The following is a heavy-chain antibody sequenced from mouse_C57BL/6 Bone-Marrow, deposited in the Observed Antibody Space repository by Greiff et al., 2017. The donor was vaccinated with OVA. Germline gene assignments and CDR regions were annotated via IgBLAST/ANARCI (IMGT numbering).Heavy chain of an antibody. CDR1: GFNIKDDY. D-gene: IGHD4-1*01. Sequence: VQLQQSGAVLVRPGASVKLSCTASGFNIKDDYMHWVKQRPEQGLEWIGWIDPENGDTEYASKFQGKATITADTSSNTAYLQLSSLTSEDTAVYYCTTDWDGGDYWGQGTTLTVSS. CDR2: IDPENGDT. CDR3: TTDWDGGDY. V-gene: IGHV14-4*01. J-gene: IGHJ2*01.